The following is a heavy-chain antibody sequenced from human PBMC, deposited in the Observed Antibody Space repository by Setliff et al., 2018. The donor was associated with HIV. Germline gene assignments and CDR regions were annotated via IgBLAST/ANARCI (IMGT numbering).Heavy chain of an antibody. J-gene: IGHJ3*02. CDR2: ITYSGST. V-gene: IGHV4-61*10. Sequence: LSLTCIVSGDFISSGSYYWTWIRQPAGKGLEWIGYITYSGSTKYNPSLKSRVTISIDTSKNQFSLKLSSVTPADTAVYYCASHAPYTSSWNAAAFDIWGQGTMVTVTS. CDR3: ASHAPYTSSWNAAAFDI. CDR1: GDFISSGSYY. D-gene: IGHD6-13*01.